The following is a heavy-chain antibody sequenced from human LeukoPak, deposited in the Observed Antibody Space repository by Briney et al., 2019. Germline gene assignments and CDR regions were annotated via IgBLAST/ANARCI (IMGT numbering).Heavy chain of an antibody. CDR1: GFTFSSYG. CDR3: AKGSREYSSGYDDY. V-gene: IGHV3-30*18. CDR2: ISYDGSNK. Sequence: GGSLRLSCAASGFTFSSYGMHWVRQAPGKGLEWVAVISYDGSNKYYADSVKGRFTISRDNSKNTLYLQMNSLRAEDTAVYYCAKGSREYSSGYDDYWGQGTLVTVSS. J-gene: IGHJ4*02. D-gene: IGHD6-19*01.